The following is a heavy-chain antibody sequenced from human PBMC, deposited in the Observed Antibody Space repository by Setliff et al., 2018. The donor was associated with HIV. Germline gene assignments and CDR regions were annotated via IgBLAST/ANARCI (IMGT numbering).Heavy chain of an antibody. CDR3: AREGYSSVSGAYMDV. J-gene: IGHJ6*03. V-gene: IGHV3-7*01. Sequence: PGGSLRLSCAASGFTLSNYWMNWVRQAPGKGLEWVANIKGDGSEKNYVDSVRGRFTISRDNAKNSLYLQMDSLGAADTAVYYCAREGYSSVSGAYMDVWGKGTTVTVSS. CDR2: IKGDGSEK. CDR1: GFTLSNYW. D-gene: IGHD6-19*01.